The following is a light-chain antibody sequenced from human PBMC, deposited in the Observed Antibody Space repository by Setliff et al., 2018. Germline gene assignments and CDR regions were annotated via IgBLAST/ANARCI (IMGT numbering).Light chain of an antibody. CDR3: SSYTSRSTYI. V-gene: IGLV2-14*03. J-gene: IGLJ1*01. CDR2: EVS. Sequence: QSALTQPASVSGSPGQSITISCTGSSGDIGSFTFVSWYQQYPDEAPKLIIFEVSDRPSGISDRFSGSKSANTASLTISGLQAEDEADYYCSSYTSRSTYIFGTGTKVTVL. CDR1: SGDIGSFTF.